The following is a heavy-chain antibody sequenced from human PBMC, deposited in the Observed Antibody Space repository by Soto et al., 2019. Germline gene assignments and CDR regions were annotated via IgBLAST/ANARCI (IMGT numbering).Heavy chain of an antibody. Sequence: GGSLRLSCAASGFTFTNYWMHWVRQAPGKGLEWVSAISGSGGSTYYADSVKGRFTISRDNSKNTLYLQMNSLRAEDTAVYYCAKSSYDFWSGYSHPFDYWGQGTLVTVSS. V-gene: IGHV3-23*01. D-gene: IGHD3-3*01. CDR1: GFTFTNYW. CDR3: AKSSYDFWSGYSHPFDY. J-gene: IGHJ4*02. CDR2: ISGSGGST.